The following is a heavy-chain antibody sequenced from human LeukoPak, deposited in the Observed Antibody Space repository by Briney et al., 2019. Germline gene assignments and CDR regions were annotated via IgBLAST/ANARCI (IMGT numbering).Heavy chain of an antibody. CDR2: INAGHGNT. CDR1: GYTLTSYA. CDR3: ARDQFYGDNPFDY. Sequence: ASVKVSCKASGYTLTSYAMHWVRQAPGQRLEWMGWINAGHGNTKYSQKFQGRVTITRDTSASIAYMELSSLRSEDTAVYYCARDQFYGDNPFDYWGQGTLVTVSS. V-gene: IGHV1-3*01. J-gene: IGHJ4*02. D-gene: IGHD4-17*01.